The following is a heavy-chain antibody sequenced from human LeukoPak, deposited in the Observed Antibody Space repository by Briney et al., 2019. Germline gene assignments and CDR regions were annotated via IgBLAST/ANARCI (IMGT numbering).Heavy chain of an antibody. Sequence: GGSLRLSCSASGFSFSTYWMSWVRQTPETGLEFEANIDRDGSVRNYMGSLRGRSTISRDNAKKSMYLEINSLRADDTAVYYCARDPGSSSFDLWGRGALVTVSS. J-gene: IGHJ4*02. CDR1: GFSFSTYW. D-gene: IGHD6-13*01. V-gene: IGHV3-7*01. CDR2: IDRDGSVR. CDR3: ARDPGSSSFDL.